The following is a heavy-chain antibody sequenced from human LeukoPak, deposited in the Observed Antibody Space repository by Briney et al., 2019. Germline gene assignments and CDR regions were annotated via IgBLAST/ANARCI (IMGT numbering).Heavy chain of an antibody. Sequence: ASVKVSCKASGYTFTTYGISWVRQAPGQGLEWMGWISTYNGNTKYTQKFQGRVTMTTDTSSSTAYVELRSLRSDDTAVYYCARGRDWNYAFEYWGQGTLVTVSS. CDR3: ARGRDWNYAFEY. J-gene: IGHJ4*02. D-gene: IGHD1-7*01. CDR1: GYTFTTYG. V-gene: IGHV1-18*01. CDR2: ISTYNGNT.